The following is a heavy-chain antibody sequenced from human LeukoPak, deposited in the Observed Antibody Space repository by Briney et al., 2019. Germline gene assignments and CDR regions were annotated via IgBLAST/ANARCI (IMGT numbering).Heavy chain of an antibody. CDR1: GFTFTAYN. J-gene: IGHJ4*02. CDR3: AKNSGKYYYDNSGYYDDY. CDR2: VSGSGDSA. D-gene: IGHD3-22*01. Sequence: PGGSLRLSCAASGFTFTAYNMNWVRQAPGKGLEWVSSVSGSGDSAYYADSVQGRFTISRDNSKNTLYLQMNSLRAEDTAVYYCAKNSGKYYYDNSGYYDDYWGQGTLVTVSS. V-gene: IGHV3-23*01.